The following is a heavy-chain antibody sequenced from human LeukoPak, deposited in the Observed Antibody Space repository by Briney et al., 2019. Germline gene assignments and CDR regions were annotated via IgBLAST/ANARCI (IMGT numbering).Heavy chain of an antibody. CDR2: IYDSGST. J-gene: IGHJ4*02. CDR1: GGSISSGGYY. Sequence: SQTLSLTCTVSGGSISSGGYYWSWIRQHPGKGLEWIEYIYDSGSTYYNPSLKSRVTISVDTSKNQFSLKLSSVTAADTAVYYCASVARGRYCSGGSCSNYWGQGTLVTVSS. V-gene: IGHV4-31*03. D-gene: IGHD2-15*01. CDR3: ASVARGRYCSGGSCSNY.